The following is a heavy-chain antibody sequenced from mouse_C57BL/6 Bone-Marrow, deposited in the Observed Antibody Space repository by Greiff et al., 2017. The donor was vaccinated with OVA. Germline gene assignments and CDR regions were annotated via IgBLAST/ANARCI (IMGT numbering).Heavy chain of an antibody. CDR3: ASIYYGNYDAMDY. CDR2: IDPEDGET. CDR1: GFNIKDYY. V-gene: IGHV14-2*01. Sequence: VQLKESGAELVKPGASVKLSCTASGFNIKDYYMHWVKQRTEQGLEWIGRIDPEDGETKYAPKFQGKATITADTSSNTAYLQLSSLTSEDTAVYYCASIYYGNYDAMDYWGQGTSVTVSS. D-gene: IGHD2-1*01. J-gene: IGHJ4*01.